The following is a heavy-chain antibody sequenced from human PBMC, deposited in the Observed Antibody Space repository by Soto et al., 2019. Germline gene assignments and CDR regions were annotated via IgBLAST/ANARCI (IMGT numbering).Heavy chain of an antibody. D-gene: IGHD2-15*01. J-gene: IGHJ6*03. CDR3: ARRYCSGGSCYSLYYYYMDV. CDR1: GFTFSSYX. CDR2: IKQDGSEK. V-gene: IGHV3-7*01. Sequence: GGSLRLSCAASGFTFSSYXMSXVRQAPGKGLEWVANIKQDGSEKYYVDSVKGRFTISRDNAKNSLYLQMNSLRAEDTAVYYCARRYCSGGSCYSLYYYYMDVWGKGTTVTVSS.